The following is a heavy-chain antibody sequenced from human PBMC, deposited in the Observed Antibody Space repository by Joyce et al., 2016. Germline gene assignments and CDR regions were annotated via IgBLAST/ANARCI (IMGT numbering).Heavy chain of an antibody. V-gene: IGHV4-39*01. CDR3: ARQSSGWYTHFQH. D-gene: IGHD6-19*01. Sequence: QLQLQESGPGLVKPSETLSLTCIVSGGSISSSNYYWGWIRQPPGKGLEWIGNIYYSGSSYYNPSLKSRFTISVDTSKNQFSLKLISVTAADTAVYYCARQSSGWYTHFQHWGQGTLVTVSS. J-gene: IGHJ1*01. CDR2: IYYSGSS. CDR1: GGSISSSNYY.